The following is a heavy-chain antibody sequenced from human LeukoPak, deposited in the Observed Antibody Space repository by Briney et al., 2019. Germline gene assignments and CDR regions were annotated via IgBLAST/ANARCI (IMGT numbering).Heavy chain of an antibody. CDR2: NSWDGGGT. V-gene: IGHV3-43D*03. CDR1: GFNFDDFA. J-gene: IGHJ3*01. D-gene: IGHD3-10*01. Sequence: GGSLRLSCAGSGFNFDDFAMHWVGQAPGKGLEWVSLNSWDGGGTYYADSVKGRFTISRDNSKDSLYLQMNSLRDEDTALYYCARGSGSYPYDAFNVWGQGTMVTVSS. CDR3: ARGSGSYPYDAFNV.